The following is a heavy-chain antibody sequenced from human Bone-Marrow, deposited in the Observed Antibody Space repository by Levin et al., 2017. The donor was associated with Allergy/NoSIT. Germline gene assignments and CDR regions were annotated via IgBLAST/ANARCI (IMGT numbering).Heavy chain of an antibody. J-gene: IGHJ6*02. CDR1: GGSLNNYA. Sequence: SVKVSCKASGGSLNNYAISWVRQAPGQGLEWMGGIIPSFGATNYAQTFQDRVTITADESTNRAYMELRGLRSEDTAVYYCARGVRFLEWLSNPRHYYYDGMDVWGQGTTVTVSS. V-gene: IGHV1-69*13. D-gene: IGHD3-3*01. CDR3: ARGVRFLEWLSNPRHYYYDGMDV. CDR2: IIPSFGAT.